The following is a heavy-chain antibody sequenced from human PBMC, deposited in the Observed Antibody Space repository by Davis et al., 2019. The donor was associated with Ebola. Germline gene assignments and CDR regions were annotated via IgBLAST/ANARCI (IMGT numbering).Heavy chain of an antibody. J-gene: IGHJ4*02. CDR3: AKDRWGYSPDY. Sequence: GESLKISCAASGFTFSSYAMSWVRQAPGKGLEWVSAISGSGGSTYYADSVKGRFTISRDNSKNTLYLQMNSLRAEDTAVYYCAKDRWGYSPDYWGQGTLVTVSS. CDR2: ISGSGGST. D-gene: IGHD2-21*01. CDR1: GFTFSSYA. V-gene: IGHV3-23*01.